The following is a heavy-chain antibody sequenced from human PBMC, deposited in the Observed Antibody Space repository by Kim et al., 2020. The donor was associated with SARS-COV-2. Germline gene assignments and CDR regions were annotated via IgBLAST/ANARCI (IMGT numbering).Heavy chain of an antibody. Sequence: GGSLRLSCAASGFTFNTYSMNWVRQAPGTGLEWVSSISGSSNYIYYADSVKGRFTISRDNAKNSLYLQLNSLRADDTAVYYCARDYYGDFYFDFWGQGTL. V-gene: IGHV3-21*01. CDR1: GFTFNTYS. D-gene: IGHD4-17*01. J-gene: IGHJ4*02. CDR3: ARDYYGDFYFDF. CDR2: ISGSSNYI.